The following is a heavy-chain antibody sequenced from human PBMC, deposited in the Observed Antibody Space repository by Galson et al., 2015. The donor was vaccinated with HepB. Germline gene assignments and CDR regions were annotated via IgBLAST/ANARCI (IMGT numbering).Heavy chain of an antibody. V-gene: IGHV3-66*01. CDR3: ARGATSGYDFIDY. CDR1: GFTVSSNY. D-gene: IGHD5-12*01. Sequence: SLRLSCAASGFTVSSNYMNWVRQAPGKGLEWVSVIYSGGTTYYADSVKGRFTISRDNSKNTLHLQMNSVRAEDTGVYYCARGATSGYDFIDYWGQGTLGTVSS. J-gene: IGHJ4*02. CDR2: IYSGGTT.